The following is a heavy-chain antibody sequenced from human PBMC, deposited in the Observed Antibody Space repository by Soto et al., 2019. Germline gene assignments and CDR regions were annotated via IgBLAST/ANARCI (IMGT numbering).Heavy chain of an antibody. CDR3: AREYVGMRQPVLPDY. CDR2: IYYSGST. J-gene: IGHJ4*02. CDR1: GGSISSGGYY. V-gene: IGHV4-31*03. Sequence: SETLSLTRPVSGGSISSGGYYWSWIRQHPGKGLEWIGYIYYSGSTYYNPSLKSRVTISVDTSKNQFSLKLSSVTAADTAVYYCAREYVGMRQPVLPDYWGQGTLVTVSS. D-gene: IGHD6-6*01.